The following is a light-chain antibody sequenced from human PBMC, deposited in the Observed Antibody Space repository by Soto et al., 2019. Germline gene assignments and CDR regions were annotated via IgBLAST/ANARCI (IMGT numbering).Light chain of an antibody. J-gene: IGKJ1*01. CDR1: QSISTW. CDR3: QQHNGYSERM. V-gene: IGKV1-5*01. Sequence: EIQMTQSPSTLPASAGHRVTITCRTSQSISTWLAWYQQKPGKAPKLLIYGASSLASGVPSRFSGSGSGTEFTLTISSLQPDDFATYYCQQHNGYSERMFGQGTKVDIK. CDR2: GAS.